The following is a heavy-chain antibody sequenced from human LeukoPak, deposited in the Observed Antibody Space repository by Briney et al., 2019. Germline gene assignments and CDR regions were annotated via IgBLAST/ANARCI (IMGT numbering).Heavy chain of an antibody. CDR3: ATDRGTTPKYYYGTDV. D-gene: IGHD2-2*01. J-gene: IGHJ6*02. CDR2: ISYDESDK. V-gene: IGHV3-30*03. Sequence: GGSLRLSCAASGFTFSSYALHWVRQAPGRGLEWVALISYDESDKYYADFVKGRFAISRDNFKNTLYLQMNSLRAEDTAVYYCATDRGTTPKYYYGTDVWGQGTTVAVSS. CDR1: GFTFSSYA.